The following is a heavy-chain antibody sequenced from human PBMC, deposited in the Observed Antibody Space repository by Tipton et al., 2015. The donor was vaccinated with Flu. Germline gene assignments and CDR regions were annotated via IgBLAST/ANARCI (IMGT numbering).Heavy chain of an antibody. D-gene: IGHD3-22*01. CDR1: GFTFGDYA. J-gene: IGHJ4*02. CDR2: IRSKAYGGTT. V-gene: IGHV3-49*04. Sequence: RSLRLSCTASGFTFGDYAMSWVRQAPGKGLEWVGFIRSKAYGGTTEYAASVKGRFTISRDDSKSIAYLQMNSLKTEDTAVYYCTREAHSSGYTFDYWGQGTLVTVSS. CDR3: TREAHSSGYTFDY.